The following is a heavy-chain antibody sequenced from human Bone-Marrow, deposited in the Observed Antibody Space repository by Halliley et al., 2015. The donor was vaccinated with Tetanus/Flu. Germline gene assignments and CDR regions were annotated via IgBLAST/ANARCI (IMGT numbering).Heavy chain of an antibody. CDR1: GFTFSDYY. Sequence: SLRLSCTASGFTFSDYYMTWIRQAPGKGLEWVAYISASSTAIYYADFVKGRFIISRDNARNSVYLQMNSLRAEDTAIYYCAKEGGAVTDNWGQGTLVTVSS. D-gene: IGHD6-19*01. V-gene: IGHV3-11*01. CDR2: ISASSTAI. J-gene: IGHJ4*02. CDR3: AKEGGAVTDN.